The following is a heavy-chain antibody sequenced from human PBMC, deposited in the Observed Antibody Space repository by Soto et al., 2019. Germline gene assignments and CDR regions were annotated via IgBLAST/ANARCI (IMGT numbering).Heavy chain of an antibody. CDR3: ARDYLRGKDY. CDR1: GFTFSSYE. Sequence: EVQLVESGGGLVQPGGSLRLSCAASGFTFSSYEMNWVRQAPGKGLEWVSYISSSGSTIYYADSVKGRFTISRDKAKNSLYLQMNSLRAEDTAVYYCARDYLRGKDYWGQGTLVTVSS. CDR2: ISSSGSTI. J-gene: IGHJ4*02. D-gene: IGHD3-16*01. V-gene: IGHV3-48*03.